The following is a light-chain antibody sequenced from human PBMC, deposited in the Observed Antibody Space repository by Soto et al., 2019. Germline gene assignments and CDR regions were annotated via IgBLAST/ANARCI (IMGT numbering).Light chain of an antibody. J-gene: IGLJ1*01. V-gene: IGLV2-14*01. CDR1: SSDVGGYNY. CDR2: DVS. CDR3: SSYTSSIPYV. Sequence: QSALTQPASVSGSPGQSITISCTGTSSDVGGYNYVSCYQQHPGKAPKLMIYDVSNRPSGVSNRFSGSKSGNTASLTISGLQAEDEADYYCSSYTSSIPYVFGTGTKLTVL.